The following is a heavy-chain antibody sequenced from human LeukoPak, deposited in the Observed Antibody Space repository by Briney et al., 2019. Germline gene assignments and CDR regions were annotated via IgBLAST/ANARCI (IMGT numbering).Heavy chain of an antibody. V-gene: IGHV3-21*01. J-gene: IGHJ4*02. Sequence: GESLRLSCAASGFTFSSYSMNWVRQAPGKGLEWVSSISSSSSYIYYADSVKGRFTISRDNAKNSLYLQMNSLRAEDTAVYYCARDQANYFDDSGFSTYWGQGTLVTVSS. CDR3: ARDQANYFDDSGFSTY. CDR1: GFTFSSYS. CDR2: ISSSSSYI. D-gene: IGHD3-22*01.